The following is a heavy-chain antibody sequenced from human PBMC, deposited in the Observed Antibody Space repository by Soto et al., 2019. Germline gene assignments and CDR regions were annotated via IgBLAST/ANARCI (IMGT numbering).Heavy chain of an antibody. Sequence: EVQLVESGGGLVKPGGSLRLSCAASGFTFSSYSMNWVRQAPGKGLEWVSSISSSSSYIYYADSVKGRFTISRDNAKNSLYLQMNSLRAEDKAVYYCAIDRKGIAAAGPDYLGQGTLVTVSS. CDR3: AIDRKGIAAAGPDY. D-gene: IGHD6-13*01. CDR2: ISSSSSYI. J-gene: IGHJ4*02. V-gene: IGHV3-21*01. CDR1: GFTFSSYS.